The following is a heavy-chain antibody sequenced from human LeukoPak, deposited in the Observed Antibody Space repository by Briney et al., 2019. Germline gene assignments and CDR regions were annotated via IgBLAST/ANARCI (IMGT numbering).Heavy chain of an antibody. CDR1: GFTFSSYW. J-gene: IGHJ3*02. D-gene: IGHD2-2*01. V-gene: IGHV3-7*01. Sequence: GGSLRLSCVASGFTFSSYWMTWVRQAPGRGLERVANIKEDGSRTYYMDSVKGRFTISRDNAKSSLYLQMNSLRAEDTAVYYCAREIPGELNAYDIWGQGTMVTVSS. CDR3: AREIPGELNAYDI. CDR2: IKEDGSRT.